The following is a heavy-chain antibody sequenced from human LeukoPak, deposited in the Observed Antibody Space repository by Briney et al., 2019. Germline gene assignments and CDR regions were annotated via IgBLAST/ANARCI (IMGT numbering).Heavy chain of an antibody. CDR3: ARSGGLYYDFWSGYYHTNWFDP. CDR1: GGSISSYF. V-gene: IGHV4-59*12. CDR2: IYYTGST. D-gene: IGHD3-3*01. Sequence: SETLSLTCTVSGGSISSYFWSWIRQPPGKGLEWIGYIYYTGSTNYNPSLKSRVTISVDTSKNQFSLKLSSVTAADTAVYYCARSGGLYYDFWSGYYHTNWFDPWGQGTLVTVSS. J-gene: IGHJ5*02.